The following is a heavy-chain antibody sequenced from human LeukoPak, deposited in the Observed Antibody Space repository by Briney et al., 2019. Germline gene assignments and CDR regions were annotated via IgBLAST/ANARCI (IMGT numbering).Heavy chain of an antibody. Sequence: GGSLRLSCAASGFTFSDYYMSWIHQAPGKGLERVSYISSSGSTIYYADSVKGRFTISRDNAKNSLYLQMNSLRAEDTAVYYCARADYGDYGYYFDYWGQGTLVTVSS. CDR1: GFTFSDYY. D-gene: IGHD4-17*01. CDR3: ARADYGDYGYYFDY. V-gene: IGHV3-11*01. J-gene: IGHJ4*02. CDR2: ISSSGSTI.